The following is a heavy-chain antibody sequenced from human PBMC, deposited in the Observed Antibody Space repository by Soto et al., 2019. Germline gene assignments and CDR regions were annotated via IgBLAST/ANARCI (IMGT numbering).Heavy chain of an antibody. CDR2: VNSDESST. CDR1: GFTFSNYW. Sequence: VQLVASGGDLVQPGGSLRLSCAASGFTFSNYWMHWVRQGPGKGLVWVSRVNSDESSTSYADSVKGRFTISRDNAKYTLYLQMSSLSFEDRALFYCVCFECGRTAVVTAMEANGYWGQGTLVTVSS. CDR3: VCFECGRTAVVTAMEANGY. V-gene: IGHV3-74*01. J-gene: IGHJ4*02. D-gene: IGHD2-21*02.